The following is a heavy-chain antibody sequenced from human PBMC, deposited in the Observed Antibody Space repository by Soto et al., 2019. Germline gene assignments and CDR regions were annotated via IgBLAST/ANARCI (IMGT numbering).Heavy chain of an antibody. D-gene: IGHD1-26*01. V-gene: IGHV3-30*14. CDR3: ARDFVVGGPTINYYYGMDV. CDR1: GFTFWSYA. CDR2: ITHDGSQK. J-gene: IGHJ6*02. Sequence: PGGSLRLSCGVSGFTFWSYAMYWVRQAPGKGLEWVAVITHDGSQKYYADYVKGRFTISRDNSKNTLYLQMNSLGAEDTAVYYCARDFVVGGPTINYYYGMDVWGQGTTVTVSS.